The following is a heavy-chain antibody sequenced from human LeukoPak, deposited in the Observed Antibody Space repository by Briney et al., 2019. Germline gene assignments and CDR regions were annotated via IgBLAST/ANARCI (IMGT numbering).Heavy chain of an antibody. CDR3: ATDPDSGGWSTFDY. CDR2: ILSDGTSE. CDR1: GFTFSSYG. Sequence: GGSLRLSCAASGFTFSSYGMHWVRQAPGKGLEWVAVILSDGTSEYYADSVKGRFTISRDNSKNTLYLQMNSLRAEDTAVYYCATDPDSGGWSTFDYWGQGTLVTVSS. V-gene: IGHV3-33*01. J-gene: IGHJ4*02. D-gene: IGHD6-19*01.